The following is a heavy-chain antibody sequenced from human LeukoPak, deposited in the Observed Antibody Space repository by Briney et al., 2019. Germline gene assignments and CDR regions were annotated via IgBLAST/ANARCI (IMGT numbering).Heavy chain of an antibody. V-gene: IGHV3-53*01. J-gene: IGHJ4*02. CDR2: IYSGGST. CDR3: ARIINDYDSSGFFDY. D-gene: IGHD3-22*01. Sequence: GGSLRLTCAASGFTVRSNYMTWVRQAPGKGLECVSVIYSGGSTYYADSVKGRFTISRDNSKNTLYLQMNSLRAEDTAVYYCARIINDYDSSGFFDYWEQGTLLTVSS. CDR1: GFTVRSNY.